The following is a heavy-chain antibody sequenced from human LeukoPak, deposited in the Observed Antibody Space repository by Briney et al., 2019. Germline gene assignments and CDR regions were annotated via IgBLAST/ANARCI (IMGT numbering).Heavy chain of an antibody. J-gene: IGHJ4*02. V-gene: IGHV1-46*01. CDR1: GYTFTSYY. D-gene: IGHD2-21*02. CDR2: INPSGGST. CDR3: ARDLSTAISGPDY. Sequence: ASVKVSCKASGYTFTSYYMHWVRQAPGQGLEWMGIINPSGGSTSYAQKFQGRITMTRDMSTSTVYMELSSLRSEDTAVYYCARDLSTAISGPDYWGQGTLVTVSS.